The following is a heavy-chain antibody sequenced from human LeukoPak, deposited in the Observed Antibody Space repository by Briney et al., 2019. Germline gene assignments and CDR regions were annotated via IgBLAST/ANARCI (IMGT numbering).Heavy chain of an antibody. D-gene: IGHD1-26*01. CDR2: INNVGSST. CDR3: AREVSGSSYFDY. V-gene: IGHV3-74*01. CDR1: GFTFSSYW. J-gene: IGHJ4*02. Sequence: GGSPRLSCAASGFTFSSYWMHWVRQAPGKGLVWVSRINNVGSSTTYADSVKGRFTISRDNAKNTLYLQMNSLSAEDTAVYYCAREVSGSSYFDYWGQGTQVTVSS.